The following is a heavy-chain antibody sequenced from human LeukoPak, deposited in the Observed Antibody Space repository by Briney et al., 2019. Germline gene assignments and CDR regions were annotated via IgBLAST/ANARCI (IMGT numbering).Heavy chain of an antibody. Sequence: GGSLRLSCAASGFTFSTYGMHWVRQAPGKGLEWVAVIRNDGSNKYYGDSVKGRFTISRDNSKNTLYLQMNSLRAEDTAAYYCARGGRIPFDYWGQGTLVTVSS. CDR2: IRNDGSNK. CDR1: GFTFSTYG. CDR3: ARGGRIPFDY. V-gene: IGHV3-30*02. D-gene: IGHD3-16*01. J-gene: IGHJ4*02.